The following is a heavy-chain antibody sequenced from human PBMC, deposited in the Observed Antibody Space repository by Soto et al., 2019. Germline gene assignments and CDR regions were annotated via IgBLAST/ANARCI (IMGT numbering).Heavy chain of an antibody. CDR3: AQTLGLAVSGPGRFDL. Sequence: QVQLVQSGTEVKKPGSSVKVSCKACGGTFSRYAINSVRQAPGRGLEWMGGITPIFGTPNYAQKFQGRVTITADGSTKTAYMELRRLRSEDTAVYYCAQTLGLAVSGPGRFDLWGRGTLVPVTS. V-gene: IGHV1-69*12. J-gene: IGHJ2*01. CDR1: GGTFSRYA. D-gene: IGHD6-19*01. CDR2: ITPIFGTP.